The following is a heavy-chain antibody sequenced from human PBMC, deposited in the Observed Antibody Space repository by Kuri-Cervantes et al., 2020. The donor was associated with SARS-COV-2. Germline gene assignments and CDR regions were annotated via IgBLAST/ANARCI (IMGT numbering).Heavy chain of an antibody. V-gene: IGHV3-23*01. CDR1: GFTFSSYA. CDR3: AKEGFLYGSGRHFDY. D-gene: IGHD3-10*01. Sequence: GESLKISCAASGFTFSSYAMSWVRQAPGKGLEWVSAISGSGGSTYYADSVKGRFTISRDNSKNTLYLQMNSLRAEDTAVYYCAKEGFLYGSGRHFDYWGQGTLVTVSS. CDR2: ISGSGGST. J-gene: IGHJ4*02.